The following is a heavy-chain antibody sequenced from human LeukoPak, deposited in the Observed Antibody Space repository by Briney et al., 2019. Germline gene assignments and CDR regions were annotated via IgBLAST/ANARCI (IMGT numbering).Heavy chain of an antibody. V-gene: IGHV3-23*01. CDR2: FFSDTGKT. Sequence: GGPLRLSCAASGFSFSIYAMSWVRQAPGKGLEWVSTFFSDTGKTDYADSVKGRFTISRDTSKNTLYLQMNSLRAEDTAVYYCAKRGAGSGGLHHWGQGTLVTVSS. CDR3: AKRGAGSGGLHH. CDR1: GFSFSIYA. D-gene: IGHD6-19*01. J-gene: IGHJ5*02.